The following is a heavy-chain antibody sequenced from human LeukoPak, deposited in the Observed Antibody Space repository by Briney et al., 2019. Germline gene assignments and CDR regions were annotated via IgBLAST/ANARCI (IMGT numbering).Heavy chain of an antibody. CDR1: GGSISSYY. CDR3: ARDGYEDYYDSSGYPTAQDAFDI. Sequence: SETLSLTCTVSGGSISSYYWSWIRQPPGKGLEWIGYIYYSESTYYNPSLKSRVTISVDTSKNQFSLTLSSVTAADTAVYYCARDGYEDYYDSSGYPTAQDAFDIWGQGTMVTVSS. J-gene: IGHJ3*02. D-gene: IGHD3-22*01. CDR2: IYYSEST. V-gene: IGHV4-59*12.